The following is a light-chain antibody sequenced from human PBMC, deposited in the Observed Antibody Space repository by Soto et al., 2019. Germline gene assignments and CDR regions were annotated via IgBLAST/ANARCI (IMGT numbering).Light chain of an antibody. CDR1: QSVSST. J-gene: IGKJ4*01. CDR2: GVS. Sequence: RPQSPATLSLCPGERASLSCRASQSVSSTLAWYQQKPGQAPRLLISGVSSRATGIPTRISGSGSGTEFTLTISSLQSEDFAVYYCQQYNSWPLTFGGGAKV. V-gene: IGKV3-15*01. CDR3: QQYNSWPLT.